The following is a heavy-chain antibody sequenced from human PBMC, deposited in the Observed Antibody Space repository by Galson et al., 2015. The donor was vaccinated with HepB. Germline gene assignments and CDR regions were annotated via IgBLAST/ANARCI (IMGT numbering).Heavy chain of an antibody. CDR1: GFTFSDYY. CDR2: ISNSGRTI. CDR3: ARDYGENYCDY. D-gene: IGHD4-17*01. V-gene: IGHV3-11*01. J-gene: IGHJ4*02. Sequence: SLRLSCAASGFTFSDYYMSWIRQAPGKGLEWVSYISNSGRTIYYADSVKGRFTISRDNAKNSLYLQMNSLRAEDTAVYYCARDYGENYCDYWGQGTLVTVSS.